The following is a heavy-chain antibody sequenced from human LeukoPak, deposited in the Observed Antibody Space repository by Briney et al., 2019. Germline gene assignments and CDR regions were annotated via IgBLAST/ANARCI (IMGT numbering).Heavy chain of an antibody. CDR2: ISGSGGST. V-gene: IGHV3-23*01. CDR3: AKDGERITIVRGVITVNPYYFDY. J-gene: IGHJ4*02. D-gene: IGHD3-10*01. CDR1: GFTFISYG. Sequence: GGTLRLSCAASGFTFISYGMSWVRQAPGKGLEWVSAISGSGGSTYYADSVKGRFTISRDNSKNTLYLQMNSLRAEDTAVYYCAKDGERITIVRGVITVNPYYFDYWGQGTLVTVSS.